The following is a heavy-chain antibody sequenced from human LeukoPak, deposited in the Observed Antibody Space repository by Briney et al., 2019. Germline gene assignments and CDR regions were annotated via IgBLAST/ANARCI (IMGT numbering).Heavy chain of an antibody. CDR3: AKDLPKYYDILTGSQKGFDY. J-gene: IGHJ4*02. CDR2: LRYDGSNK. CDR1: GFTFSSYG. V-gene: IGHV3-30*02. Sequence: PGGSLRLSCAASGFTFSSYGMHWVRQAPGKGLEWVAFLRYDGSNKYYADSVKGRFTISRDNSKNTLYLQMNSLRAEDTAVYYCAKDLPKYYDILTGSQKGFDYWGQGTLVTVSS. D-gene: IGHD3-9*01.